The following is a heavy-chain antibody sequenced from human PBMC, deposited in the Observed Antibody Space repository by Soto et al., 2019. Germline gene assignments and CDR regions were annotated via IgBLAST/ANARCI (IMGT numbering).Heavy chain of an antibody. CDR2: ISGSGGST. V-gene: IGHV3-23*01. J-gene: IGHJ6*01. Sequence: EVQLLESGGGLVQPGGSLRLSCAASGFTFSSYAMSWVRQAPGKWLEWVSAISGSGGSTYYADSVKGRFTISRDNSKNTRDLQMNSLRAEDTAVYYCAKGRAGGSGSEGQDYYYYYGMEVWGQGTTVTVSS. D-gene: IGHD3-10*01. CDR3: AKGRAGGSGSEGQDYYYYYGMEV. CDR1: GFTFSSYA.